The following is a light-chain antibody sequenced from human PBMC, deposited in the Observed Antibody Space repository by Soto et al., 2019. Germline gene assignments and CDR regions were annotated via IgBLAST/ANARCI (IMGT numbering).Light chain of an antibody. V-gene: IGKV3-20*01. CDR2: GAS. CDR3: QQYGRSPFT. Sequence: EMVMTQSPGAVSLCQGETAAVSCSSSQSVSSNYVAWFHQKPGQAPRLLIYGASSRATGVPDRFSASGSGTDFTLTISRLQPEDFAVYYCQQYGRSPFTCGPGTKVDIK. J-gene: IGKJ3*01. CDR1: QSVSSNY.